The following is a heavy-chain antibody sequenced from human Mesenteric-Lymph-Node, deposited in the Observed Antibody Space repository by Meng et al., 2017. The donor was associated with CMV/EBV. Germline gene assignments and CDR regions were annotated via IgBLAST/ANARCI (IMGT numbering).Heavy chain of an antibody. Sequence: VSCKASGYRFTSYDINWVRQATGQGLGWMGWMKPISGDTGYAQKFQGRVTMTRDTSTNTAYMELNSLRSDDTAVYYCARGNGGSFDYWGQGSLVTVSS. J-gene: IGHJ4*02. CDR3: ARGNGGSFDY. CDR2: MKPISGDT. V-gene: IGHV1-8*01. D-gene: IGHD3-10*01. CDR1: GYRFTSYD.